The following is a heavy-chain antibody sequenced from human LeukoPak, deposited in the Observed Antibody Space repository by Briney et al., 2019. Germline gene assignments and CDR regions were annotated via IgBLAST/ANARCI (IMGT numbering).Heavy chain of an antibody. J-gene: IGHJ4*02. V-gene: IGHV4-59*01. CDR2: IYYSGST. CDR3: ARSERYSSGWYFYFDY. CDR1: GGSISTYY. D-gene: IGHD6-19*01. Sequence: SETLSLTCTVSGGSISTYYWSWIRQPPGKGLEWIGYIYYSGSTNYNPSLKSRVTISIDTSKNQFSLNLNSVTAADTAVYYCARSERYSSGWYFYFDYWGQGTLVTVSS.